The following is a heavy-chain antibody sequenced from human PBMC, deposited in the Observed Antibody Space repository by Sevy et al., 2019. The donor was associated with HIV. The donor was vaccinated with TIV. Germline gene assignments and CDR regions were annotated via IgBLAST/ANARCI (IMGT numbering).Heavy chain of an antibody. CDR1: GFSFSDAW. J-gene: IGHJ1*01. CDR3: TTEGAD. V-gene: IGHV3-15*01. Sequence: GESLKISCAASGFSFSDAWLSWVRQVPGKGLEWVGRVRSKGDGGTAEYAAPVKGRFTIARDDSKNTMYVQMNNLKNEETGIYYCTTEGADWGQGTLVTVSS. CDR2: VRSKGDGGTA.